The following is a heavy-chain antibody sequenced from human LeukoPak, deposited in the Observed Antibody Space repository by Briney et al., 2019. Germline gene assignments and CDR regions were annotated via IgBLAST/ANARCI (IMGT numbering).Heavy chain of an antibody. CDR3: ARGLNYYGSRGYLPTGY. CDR1: GHTYRRQW. D-gene: IGHD3-22*01. Sequence: SLRLSCAASGHTYRRQWMSGAPHARGKAREGVAYKKQDGSEKYCVDSVKGRFTISKDNAQDSLYLQMNSLRAEDTAVYYCARGLNYYGSRGYLPTGYWGQGTLVTVSS. CDR2: KKQDGSEK. J-gene: IGHJ4*02. V-gene: IGHV3-7*01.